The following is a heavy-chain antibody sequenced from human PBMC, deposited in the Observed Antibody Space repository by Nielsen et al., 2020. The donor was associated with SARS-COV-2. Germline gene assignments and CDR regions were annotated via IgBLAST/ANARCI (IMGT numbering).Heavy chain of an antibody. CDR1: GYTFTGYY. J-gene: IGHJ4*02. Sequence: ASVKVSCKASGYTFTGYYMHWVRQAPGQGLEWMGRINPNSGGTNYAQKFQGRVTMTRDTSTSTVYMELSSLRSEDTAVYYCARVSSGWVDYWGQGTLVTVSS. CDR3: ARVSSGWVDY. D-gene: IGHD6-19*01. V-gene: IGHV1-2*06. CDR2: INPNSGGT.